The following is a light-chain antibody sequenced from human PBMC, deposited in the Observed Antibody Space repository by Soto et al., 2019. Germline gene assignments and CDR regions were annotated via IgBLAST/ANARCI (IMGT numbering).Light chain of an antibody. CDR3: AAWDDSLSGYV. Sequence: QSALTQPPSASGTPGQRVTISCSGSSSNIGSNYVYWYQQLPGTAPKLLIYRNNQRPSGVPDRFSGSKSGTSASLAISGLRSEDEADYYCAAWDDSLSGYVFGNGTKVTVL. CDR2: RNN. J-gene: IGLJ1*01. V-gene: IGLV1-47*01. CDR1: SSNIGSNY.